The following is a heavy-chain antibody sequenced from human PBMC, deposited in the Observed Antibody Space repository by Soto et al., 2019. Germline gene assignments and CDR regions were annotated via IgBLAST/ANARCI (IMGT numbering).Heavy chain of an antibody. CDR2: IYSSGNT. V-gene: IGHV4-4*07. J-gene: IGHJ5*02. CDR3: ARGQRFSDWFDP. D-gene: IGHD3-3*01. CDR1: GGTISGYY. Sequence: SETLSLTCSVSGGTISGYYWTWIRQPDGKGLEWIGRIYSSGNTKYNPSLQSRVTMSLDTSNNQFSLRLTSVTAADTAVYYCARGQRFSDWFDPWGQGTLVTVSS.